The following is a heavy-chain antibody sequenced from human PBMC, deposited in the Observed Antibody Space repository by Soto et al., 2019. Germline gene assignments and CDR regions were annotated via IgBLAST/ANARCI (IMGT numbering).Heavy chain of an antibody. Sequence: QVQLVQSGAEVKKPGSSVKVSCKASGGTFSSYAISWVRQAPGQGLEWMGGIIPIFGTANYAQKFQGRVTSTADDATSTPDMELSSLRFEYTAVYYCASSHGNHYCYFGMDVWVQGTTVDVSS. CDR2: IIPIFGTA. CDR1: GGTFSSYA. V-gene: IGHV1-69*12. J-gene: IGHJ6*02. CDR3: ASSHGNHYCYFGMDV.